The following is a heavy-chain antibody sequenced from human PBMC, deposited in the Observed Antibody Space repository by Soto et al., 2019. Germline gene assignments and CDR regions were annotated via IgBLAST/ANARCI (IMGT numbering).Heavy chain of an antibody. CDR2: INPSSGGT. V-gene: IGHV1-2*02. D-gene: IGHD1-1*01. CDR1: GYTLTGSY. J-gene: IGHJ4*02. CDR3: ARSRQKTGKNLAAY. Sequence: GPSVKVPGKASGYTLTGSYMPWVRQAPGQGLEWMGWINPSSGGTNYAQKFQGRVTMTRDTSISTAYMELSRLRSDDTAVYYCARSRQKTGKNLAAYCGQGTTVTDS.